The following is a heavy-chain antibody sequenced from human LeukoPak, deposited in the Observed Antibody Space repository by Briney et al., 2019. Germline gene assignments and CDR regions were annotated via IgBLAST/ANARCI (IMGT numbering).Heavy chain of an antibody. CDR3: ARDLGYYYDSSGTPPILN. D-gene: IGHD3-22*01. Sequence: SETLSLTCTVSGDSISGYYWSWIRQPPGKGLEWIGYIYYSGSTNYNPSLKSRVTISVDTSKNQFSLKLSSVTAADTAVYYCARDLGYYYDSSGTPPILNWGQGTLVTVSS. CDR1: GDSISGYY. CDR2: IYYSGST. V-gene: IGHV4-59*12. J-gene: IGHJ4*02.